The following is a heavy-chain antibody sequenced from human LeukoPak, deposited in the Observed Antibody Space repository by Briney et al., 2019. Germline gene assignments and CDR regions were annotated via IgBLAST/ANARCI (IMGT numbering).Heavy chain of an antibody. CDR1: GFTFSSYS. Sequence: PGGSLRLSCAASGFTFSSYSMNWVRQAPGKGLEWVSSISSSSSYIYYADSVKGRFTISRDNAKNSLYLQMNGLRAEDTAVYYCAREAGVGATYYFDYWGQGTLVTVSS. D-gene: IGHD1-26*01. J-gene: IGHJ4*02. V-gene: IGHV3-21*01. CDR3: AREAGVGATYYFDY. CDR2: ISSSSSYI.